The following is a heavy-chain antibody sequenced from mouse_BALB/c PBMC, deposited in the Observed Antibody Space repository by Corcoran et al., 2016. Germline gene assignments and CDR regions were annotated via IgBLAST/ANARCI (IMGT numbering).Heavy chain of an antibody. Sequence: QVKLQQSGAELMKPGASVKISCKATGYTFSSYWIEWVKQRPGHGLEWIGEILPGSGSTNYNEKFKGKATFTADTSSNTAYMQLSSLTSEDSAVYYCARKGYYYGSPYYFDYWGQGTTLTVSS. V-gene: IGHV1-9*01. CDR2: ILPGSGST. J-gene: IGHJ2*01. CDR1: GYTFSSYW. D-gene: IGHD1-1*01. CDR3: ARKGYYYGSPYYFDY.